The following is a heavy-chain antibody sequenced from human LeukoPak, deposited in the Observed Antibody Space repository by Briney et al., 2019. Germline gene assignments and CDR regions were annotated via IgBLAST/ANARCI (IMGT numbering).Heavy chain of an antibody. CDR2: ISAYNGNT. D-gene: IGHD1-1*01. CDR1: GYTFTSYG. V-gene: IGHV1-18*01. Sequence: GASVKVSCKASGYTFTSYGISWVRQAPGQGLEWMGWISAYNGNTNYAQKLQGRVTMTTDTSTSTAYMELRSLRSDDTAVYYCARLVRYKWNDAYFDYWGQGTLVTVSS. J-gene: IGHJ4*02. CDR3: ARLVRYKWNDAYFDY.